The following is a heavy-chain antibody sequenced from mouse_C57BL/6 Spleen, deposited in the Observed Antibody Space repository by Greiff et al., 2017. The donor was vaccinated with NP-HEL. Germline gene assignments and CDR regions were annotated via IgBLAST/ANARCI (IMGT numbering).Heavy chain of an antibody. V-gene: IGHV5-4*01. CDR3: ARDHTTVVATNHYYAMDY. Sequence: EVMLVESGGGLVKPGGSLKLSCAASGFTFSSYAMSWVRQTPEKRLEWVATISDGGSYTYYPDNVKGRFTISRDNAKNNLYLQMSHLKSEDTAMYYCARDHTTVVATNHYYAMDYWGQGTSVTVSS. CDR2: ISDGGSYT. J-gene: IGHJ4*01. D-gene: IGHD1-1*01. CDR1: GFTFSSYA.